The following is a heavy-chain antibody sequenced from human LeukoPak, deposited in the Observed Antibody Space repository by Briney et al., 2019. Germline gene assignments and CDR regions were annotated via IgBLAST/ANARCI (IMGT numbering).Heavy chain of an antibody. CDR3: ARDRSGYSGSYLDY. CDR1: GGTFSSYA. D-gene: IGHD1-26*01. CDR2: IIPILGIA. V-gene: IGHV1-69*04. Sequence: GASVKVSCKASGGTFSSYAISWVRQAPGQGLEWMGRIIPILGIANYAQKFQGRVTITADKSTSTAYMELSSLRSEDTAVYYCARDRSGYSGSYLDYWGQGTLVTVSS. J-gene: IGHJ4*02.